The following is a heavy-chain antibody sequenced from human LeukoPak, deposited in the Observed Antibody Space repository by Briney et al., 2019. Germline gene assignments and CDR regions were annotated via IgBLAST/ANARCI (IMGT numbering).Heavy chain of an antibody. CDR1: GGTFSSYA. CDR3: ARGQDIVVVPAAMAAGYYYYYGMDV. D-gene: IGHD2-2*01. CDR2: IIPILGIA. J-gene: IGHJ6*02. V-gene: IGHV1-69*04. Sequence: ASVKVSCKASGGTFSSYAISWVRQAPGQGLEWMGRIIPILGIANYAQKFQGRVTITADKSTSTAYMELSSLRSEDTAVYYCARGQDIVVVPAAMAAGYYYYYGMDVWRQGTTVTVSS.